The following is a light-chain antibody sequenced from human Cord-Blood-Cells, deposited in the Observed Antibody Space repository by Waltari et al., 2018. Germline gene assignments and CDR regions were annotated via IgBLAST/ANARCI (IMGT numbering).Light chain of an antibody. CDR1: SSDVGSYTL. CDR3: CSYAGSSTYV. CDR2: EVS. V-gene: IGLV2-23*02. J-gene: IGLJ1*01. Sequence: QSALTQPAPVSGSPGQSITISCPGTSSDVGSYTLVPWYQQHPGKAPKLMIYEVSKRPSGVSNRFSGSKSGNTASLTISGLQAEDEADYYCCSYAGSSTYVFGTGTKVTVL.